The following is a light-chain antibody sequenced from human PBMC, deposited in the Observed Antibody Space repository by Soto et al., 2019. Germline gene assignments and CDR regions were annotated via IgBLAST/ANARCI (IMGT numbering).Light chain of an antibody. CDR2: DVS. V-gene: IGKV3-11*01. J-gene: IGKJ5*01. Sequence: EIVLTQSPATLSLSPGERATLSCRASQSVSSYLAWYQQKPGQAPRLLIYDVSNRATGIPARFSGSGSGTDFTLTISSLEPEDFAVYYCHQRSNWPLITFGQGTRLEIK. CDR3: HQRSNWPLIT. CDR1: QSVSSY.